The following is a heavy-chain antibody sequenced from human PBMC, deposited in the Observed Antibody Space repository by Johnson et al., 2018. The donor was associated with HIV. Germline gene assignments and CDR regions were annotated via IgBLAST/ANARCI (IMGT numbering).Heavy chain of an antibody. Sequence: VQLVESGGVVVQPGRSLRLSCAASRFTFSSYAMSWVRQAPGKGLEWVSSISGSGGSTYYADSVKGRFTISRDNSKNTLYLQMNSLRAEDTAVYYCARDGLEVDAFDIWGQGTMVTVSS. V-gene: IGHV3-23*04. CDR3: ARDGLEVDAFDI. CDR1: RFTFSSYA. J-gene: IGHJ3*02. D-gene: IGHD3-3*01. CDR2: ISGSGGST.